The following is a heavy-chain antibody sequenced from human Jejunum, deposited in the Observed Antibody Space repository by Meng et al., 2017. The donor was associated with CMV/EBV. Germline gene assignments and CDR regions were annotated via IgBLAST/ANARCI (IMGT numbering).Heavy chain of an antibody. J-gene: IGHJ5*02. CDR3: ARGFVKYTVTRVGNWFDP. CDR2: INHSGST. CDR1: GWSLRGYY. V-gene: IGHV4-34*01. Sequence: QVQRRQVGSGLLKPHVTLSLTCAVYGWSLRGYYWSWIRQPPGKGLEWIGEINHSGSTNYNPCLKSRVTISVDTSKNQFSLKLSSVTAADTAVYYCARGFVKYTVTRVGNWFDPWGQGTLVTVSS. D-gene: IGHD4-17*01.